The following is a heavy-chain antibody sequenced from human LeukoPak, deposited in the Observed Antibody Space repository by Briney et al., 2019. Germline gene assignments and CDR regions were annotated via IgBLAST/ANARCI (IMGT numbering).Heavy chain of an antibody. CDR2: MNPKSGNT. V-gene: IGHV1-8*01. D-gene: IGHD4-17*01. Sequence: GASVKVSCKASGYIFTNYDINWVQQATGQGLEWMGWMNPKSGNTGYAQKFQGRVTMTRDTSITTAYMELSSLRSEDTAVYYCARVYGEIDYWGQGTLVTVSS. CDR3: ARVYGEIDY. J-gene: IGHJ4*02. CDR1: GYIFTNYD.